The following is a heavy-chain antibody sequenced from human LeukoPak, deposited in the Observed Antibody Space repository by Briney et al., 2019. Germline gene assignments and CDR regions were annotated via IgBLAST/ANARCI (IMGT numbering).Heavy chain of an antibody. Sequence: SETLSLTCTVSGGSINSGGYYWSWIRQPPGKGLEWIGYVYYSGSTNYNPSLKSRVTISVDTSKNQFSLKLSSVTAADTAVYYCARDGGPPGIAAAGPYYYYGMDVWGKGTTVTVSS. CDR2: VYYSGST. CDR1: GGSINSGGYY. D-gene: IGHD6-13*01. J-gene: IGHJ6*04. V-gene: IGHV4-61*08. CDR3: ARDGGPPGIAAAGPYYYYGMDV.